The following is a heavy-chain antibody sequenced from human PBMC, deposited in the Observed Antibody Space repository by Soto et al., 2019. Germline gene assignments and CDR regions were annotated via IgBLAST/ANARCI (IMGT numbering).Heavy chain of an antibody. CDR1: GGSISSSSYY. D-gene: IGHD3-3*01. Sequence: SETLSLTCTVSGGSISSSSYYWGWIRHPPGKGLEWIGSIYYSGSTYYNPSLKSRVTISVDTSKNQFSLKLSSVTAADTAVYYCAGTIFGVVIIDWYFDLWGRGTLVTVSS. CDR3: AGTIFGVVIIDWYFDL. V-gene: IGHV4-39*01. CDR2: IYYSGST. J-gene: IGHJ2*01.